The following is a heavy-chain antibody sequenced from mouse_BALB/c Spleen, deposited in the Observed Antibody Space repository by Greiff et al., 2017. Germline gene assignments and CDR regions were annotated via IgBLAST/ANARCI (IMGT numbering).Heavy chain of an antibody. CDR3: TRDGEYGNPYYFDY. V-gene: IGHV5-6-4*01. CDR2: ISSGGSYT. D-gene: IGHD2-10*02. Sequence: EVQRVESGGGLVKPGGSLKLSCAASGFTFSSYTMSWVRQTPEKRLEWVATISSGGSYTYYPDSVKGRFTISRDNAKNTLYLQMSSLKSEDTAMYYCTRDGEYGNPYYFDYWGQGTTLTVSS. J-gene: IGHJ2*01. CDR1: GFTFSSYT.